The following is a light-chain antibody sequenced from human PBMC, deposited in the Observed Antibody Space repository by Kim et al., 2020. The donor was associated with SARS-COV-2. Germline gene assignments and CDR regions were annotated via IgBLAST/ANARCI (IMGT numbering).Light chain of an antibody. CDR1: QSVSSY. J-gene: IGKJ5*01. CDR3: QQRTNWPENT. V-gene: IGKV3-11*01. Sequence: EIVLTQSPATLSVSPGERATLSCRASQSVSSYLAWYQQKPGQAPRLLIYDASNRATGIPARFSGSGSGTDFSLTISSLELEDFAVYYCQQRTNWPENTFGQGTRLEIK. CDR2: DAS.